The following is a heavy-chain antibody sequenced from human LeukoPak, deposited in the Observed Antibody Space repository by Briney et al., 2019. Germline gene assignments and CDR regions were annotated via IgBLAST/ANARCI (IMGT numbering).Heavy chain of an antibody. J-gene: IGHJ4*02. Sequence: PGRSLRLSCAASGFTFSSYAMHWVRQAPGKGLEWVAVISYDGSNKYYADSVKGRFTISRDNSKNTLYLQMNSLRAEDTAVYYCARVPVTIDYWGQGTLVTVSS. CDR3: ARVPVTIDY. V-gene: IGHV3-30-3*01. CDR1: GFTFSSYA. D-gene: IGHD4-17*01. CDR2: ISYDGSNK.